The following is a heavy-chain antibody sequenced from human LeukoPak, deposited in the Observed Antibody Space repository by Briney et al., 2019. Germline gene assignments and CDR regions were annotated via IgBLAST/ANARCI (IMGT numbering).Heavy chain of an antibody. CDR1: GGSISSSSYY. V-gene: IGHV4-39*01. J-gene: IGHJ4*02. D-gene: IGHD3-22*01. Sequence: SETLSLTCTVSGGSISSSSYYWGWIRQPPGKGLEWIGSIYYSGSTYYNPSLKSRVTISVGTSKNQFSLKLSSVTAADTAVYYCARQANYDSSGYPFDYWGQGTLVTVSS. CDR3: ARQANYDSSGYPFDY. CDR2: IYYSGST.